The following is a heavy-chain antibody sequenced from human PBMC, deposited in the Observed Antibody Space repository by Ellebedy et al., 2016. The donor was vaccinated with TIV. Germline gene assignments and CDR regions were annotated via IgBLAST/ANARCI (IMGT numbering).Heavy chain of an antibody. D-gene: IGHD3-10*01. J-gene: IGHJ5*02. CDR2: MQPGSGNT. V-gene: IGHV1-8*01. CDR1: GYTFTSYD. Sequence: AASVKVSCKPSGYTFTSYDINWVRQAPGQGLEYLGWMQPGSGNTGYAQKFEGRVTMTRDTSTGTAYMELNRLRSEDTAVYYCTVGLFDPWGQGTLVTVSS. CDR3: TVGLFDP.